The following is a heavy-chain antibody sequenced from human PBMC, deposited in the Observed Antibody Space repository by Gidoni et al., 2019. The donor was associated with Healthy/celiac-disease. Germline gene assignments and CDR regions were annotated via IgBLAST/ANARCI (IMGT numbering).Heavy chain of an antibody. CDR2: ISSSSITI. D-gene: IGHD2-2*01. CDR3: AREGVIVVVPAAEFDY. V-gene: IGHV3-48*01. J-gene: IGHJ4*02. Sequence: EVQLVESGGGLVQPGGSLRLSCAASGFTFSSYSMNWVRQAPVKGLEWVSYISSSSITIYYADSVKGRFTISRDNAKNSLYLQMNSLRAEDTAVYYCAREGVIVVVPAAEFDYWGQGTLVTVSS. CDR1: GFTFSSYS.